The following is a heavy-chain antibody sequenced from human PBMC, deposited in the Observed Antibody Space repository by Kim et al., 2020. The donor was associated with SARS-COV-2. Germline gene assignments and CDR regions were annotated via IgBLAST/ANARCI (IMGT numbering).Heavy chain of an antibody. J-gene: IGHJ4*02. CDR3: TSPPETGTTLGSDY. V-gene: IGHV3-73*01. CDR1: GFTFSGSA. Sequence: GGSLRLSCAASGFTFSGSAMHWVRQAFGKGLEWVGRIRSKANSYSTAYAASVKGRFTISRDDSKNTAYLQMNSLKTEDTAVYYCTSPPETGTTLGSDYWGQGTLVTVSS. D-gene: IGHD1-1*01. CDR2: IRSKANSYST.